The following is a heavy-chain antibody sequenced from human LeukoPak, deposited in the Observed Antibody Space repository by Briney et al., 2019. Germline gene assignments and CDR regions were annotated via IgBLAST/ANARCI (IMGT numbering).Heavy chain of an antibody. J-gene: IGHJ6*02. CDR2: FDPEDGET. D-gene: IGHD2-15*01. CDR3: ATDAIRYCSGGSCSDYYYGMDV. V-gene: IGHV1-24*01. CDR1: GYTLTELS. Sequence: ASVKVSCKVSGYTLTELSMHWVRQAPGKGLEWLGGFDPEDGETIYAQKFQGRVTMTEDTSTDTAYMELSSLRSEDTAVYYCATDAIRYCSGGSCSDYYYGMDVWGQGTTVTVSS.